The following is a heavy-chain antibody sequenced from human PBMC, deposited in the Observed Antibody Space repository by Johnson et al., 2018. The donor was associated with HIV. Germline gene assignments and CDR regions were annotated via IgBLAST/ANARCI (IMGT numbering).Heavy chain of an antibody. V-gene: IGHV3-13*01. CDR3: ARDSAGIVGGTEGFDM. CDR1: GFTFSRFD. Sequence: VQLVESGGDLVQPGGSLRLSCAASGFTFSRFDMHWVRQVTGKGLEWVAGIGTTGDTYYAAPAKGRFTISRDNSKNTLYVQMNSLRAEDTAVYYCARDSAGIVGGTEGFDMWGQGTMVTVSS. D-gene: IGHD1-26*01. CDR2: IGTTGDT. J-gene: IGHJ3*02.